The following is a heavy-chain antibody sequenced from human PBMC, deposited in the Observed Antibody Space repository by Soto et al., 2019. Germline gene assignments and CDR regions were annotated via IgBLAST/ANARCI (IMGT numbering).Heavy chain of an antibody. J-gene: IGHJ4*02. Sequence: QITLQESGPTLVKPTQTLTLTCTFSGFSLTTSAVAVGWIRQPPGKAREWLAIVYGSDDKFYSPSLKSRLTIIKDKSKNHVILTLNDMDPVDTATYFWVRRNDPYYFDYWGQGTLVSVSS. CDR3: VRRNDPYYFDY. CDR2: VYGSDDK. CDR1: GFSLTTSAVA. V-gene: IGHV2-5*01. D-gene: IGHD1-1*01.